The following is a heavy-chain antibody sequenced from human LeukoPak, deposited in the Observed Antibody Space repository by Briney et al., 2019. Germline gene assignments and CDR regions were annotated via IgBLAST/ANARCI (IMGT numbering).Heavy chain of an antibody. V-gene: IGHV3-23*01. Sequence: GGSLRLSCAASGFTFSSYGMSWVRQPPGKGLEWVAAISGSGGSTYYADSVKGRFTISRDNSKNTLYLQMNSLRAEDTAVYYCAKEIWFGDNYYYYYMDVWGKGTTVTISS. CDR2: ISGSGGST. CDR3: AKEIWFGDNYYYYYMDV. J-gene: IGHJ6*03. CDR1: GFTFSSYG. D-gene: IGHD3-10*01.